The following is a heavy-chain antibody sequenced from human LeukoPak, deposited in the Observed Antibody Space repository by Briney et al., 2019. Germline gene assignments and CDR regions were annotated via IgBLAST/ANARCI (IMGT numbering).Heavy chain of an antibody. D-gene: IGHD2-8*01. Sequence: ASVKVSCKTSGYSITGYYMHWVRQAPGQGLEWMGWINGNTGGTNYAQKLQGRVTMTRDTSISTAYMELSGLTFDDTAVYYCARDATLGRTKNSFDPWRQGTLVTVSS. CDR2: INGNTGGT. CDR3: ARDATLGRTKNSFDP. V-gene: IGHV1-2*02. CDR1: GYSITGYY. J-gene: IGHJ5*02.